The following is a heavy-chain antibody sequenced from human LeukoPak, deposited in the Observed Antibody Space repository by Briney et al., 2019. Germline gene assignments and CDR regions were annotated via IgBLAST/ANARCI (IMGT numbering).Heavy chain of an antibody. D-gene: IGHD6-19*01. CDR2: MNPNSGNT. Sequence: ASVKVSCKASGYTFTSYDINWVRQATGQGLEWMGWMNPNSGNTGYAQKFQGRVTMTRNTSISTAYMDLSSLRSEDTAVYYCARKGRNSSGWSPFYYWGQGSLVTVSS. V-gene: IGHV1-8*01. J-gene: IGHJ4*02. CDR3: ARKGRNSSGWSPFYY. CDR1: GYTFTSYD.